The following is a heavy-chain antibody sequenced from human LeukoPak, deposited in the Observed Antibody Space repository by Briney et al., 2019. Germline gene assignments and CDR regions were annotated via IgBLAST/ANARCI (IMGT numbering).Heavy chain of an antibody. CDR1: GYTFTSYG. J-gene: IGHJ4*02. CDR3: ARGSYVWGSYRPEATFDFDY. D-gene: IGHD3-16*02. V-gene: IGHV1-18*01. CDR2: ISAYNGNT. Sequence: ASVNVSCKASGYTFTSYGISWVRQAHGQGLEWMGWISAYNGNTNYAQKLQGRVTMTTDTSTSTAYMELRSLRSDDTAVYYCARGSYVWGSYRPEATFDFDYWGQGTLVTVSS.